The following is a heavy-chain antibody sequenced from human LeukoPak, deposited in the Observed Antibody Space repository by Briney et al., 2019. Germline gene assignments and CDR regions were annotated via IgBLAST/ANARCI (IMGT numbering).Heavy chain of an antibody. D-gene: IGHD6-13*01. CDR2: ISSTSSYI. CDR3: ARVATAGTVADY. V-gene: IGHV3-21*01. Sequence: GGSLRLSCAASGFTFSTYTMNWVRQAPGKGLEWVSSISSTSSYIYYADSVKGRFTISRDNAKNSLSLQMNSLRAEDRAVYYCARVATAGTVADYWGQGTLVTVSS. J-gene: IGHJ4*02. CDR1: GFTFSTYT.